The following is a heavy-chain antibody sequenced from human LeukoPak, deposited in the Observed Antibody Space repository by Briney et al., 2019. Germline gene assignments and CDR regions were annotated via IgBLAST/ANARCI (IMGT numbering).Heavy chain of an antibody. CDR1: GGSISSGSYY. V-gene: IGHV4-61*02. J-gene: IGHJ4*02. CDR3: ARDGGRDYYGSGSYDYYFDY. D-gene: IGHD3-10*01. CDR2: IYTSGIT. Sequence: SETLSLTCTVSGGSISSGSYYWSWIRQPAGKGLEWIGRIYTSGITNYNPSLKSRVTISVDTSKNQFSLKLSSVTAADTAVYYCARDGGRDYYGSGSYDYYFDYWGQGTLVTVSS.